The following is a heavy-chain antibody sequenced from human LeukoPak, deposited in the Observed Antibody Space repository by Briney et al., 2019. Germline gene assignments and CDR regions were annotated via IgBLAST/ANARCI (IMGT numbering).Heavy chain of an antibody. V-gene: IGHV1-8*03. J-gene: IGHJ4*02. D-gene: IGHD3-22*01. CDR1: GYTFTSYD. CDR2: MNPNSGNT. Sequence: ASVKVSCKASGYTFTSYDINWVRQAPGQGLEWMGSMNPNSGNTGYAQKFQGRVTITRNTSISTAYMELSSLRSEDTAVYYCVRGGYYDSSGYYWTVDYWGQGTLVTVSS. CDR3: VRGGYYDSSGYYWTVDY.